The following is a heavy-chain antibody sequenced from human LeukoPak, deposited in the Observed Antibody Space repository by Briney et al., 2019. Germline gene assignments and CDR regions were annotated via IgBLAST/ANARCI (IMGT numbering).Heavy chain of an antibody. Sequence: GGSLRLSCAASGFTFSSYAMSWVRQAPGKGLEWVSAISGSGGSTYYADSVKGRFTIPRDNSKNTLYLQMNSLRAEDTAVYYCAKEAYDFWSGYYFLLDYWGQGTLVTVSS. CDR1: GFTFSSYA. CDR3: AKEAYDFWSGYYFLLDY. V-gene: IGHV3-23*01. J-gene: IGHJ4*02. D-gene: IGHD3-3*01. CDR2: ISGSGGST.